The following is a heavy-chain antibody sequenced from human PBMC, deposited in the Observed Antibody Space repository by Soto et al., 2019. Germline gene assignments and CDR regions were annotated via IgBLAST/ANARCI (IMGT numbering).Heavy chain of an antibody. CDR1: GFTFSSYA. J-gene: IGHJ6*02. D-gene: IGHD3-3*01. CDR3: ARAITLLEWRYYYYGMDV. Sequence: HPGGSLRLSCAASGFTFSSYAMHWVRQAPGKGLEWVAVISYDGSNKYYADSVKGRFTISRDNSKNTLYLQMNSLRAEDTAVYYCARAITLLEWRYYYYGMDVWGQGTTVTVSS. V-gene: IGHV3-30-3*01. CDR2: ISYDGSNK.